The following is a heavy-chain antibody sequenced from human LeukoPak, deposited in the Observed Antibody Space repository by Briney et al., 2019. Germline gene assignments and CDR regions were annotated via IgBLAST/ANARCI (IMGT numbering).Heavy chain of an antibody. D-gene: IGHD6-19*01. CDR1: GGTFGSHA. CDR2: TIPIFGTA. Sequence: SVKVSCKASGGTFGSHAISWVRQAPGQGLEWMGGTIPIFGTANYAQKFQGRVTITTDESTSTAYMELSSLRSEDTAVYYCARGQTIAVADYWGQGTLVTVSS. V-gene: IGHV1-69*05. J-gene: IGHJ4*02. CDR3: ARGQTIAVADY.